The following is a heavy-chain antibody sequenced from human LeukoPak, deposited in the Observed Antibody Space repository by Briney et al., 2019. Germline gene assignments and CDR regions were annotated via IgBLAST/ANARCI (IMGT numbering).Heavy chain of an antibody. CDR2: IYYSGST. D-gene: IGHD6-13*01. V-gene: IGHV4-59*01. J-gene: IGHJ4*02. CDR1: GGSISSYY. Sequence: PSETLSLTCTVSGGSISSYYWSWIRQPPGKGLEWIGYIYYSGSTNYSPSLKGRVTISVDTSKNQFSLKLSSVTAADTALYYCARSRGYFDYWGQGTLVTVSS. CDR3: ARSRGYFDY.